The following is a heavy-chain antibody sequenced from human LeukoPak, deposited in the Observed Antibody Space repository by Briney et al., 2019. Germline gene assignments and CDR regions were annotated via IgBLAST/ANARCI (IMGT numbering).Heavy chain of an antibody. Sequence: ASVKVSCKASGYTFTGYYMHWVRQAPGQGLEWMGWINPNSGGTNYAQKFQGRVTMTRDTSISTAYMELSRLRSDDTAVYYCASSNRCSGGSCYLNWFDPRGQGTLVTVSS. CDR1: GYTFTGYY. J-gene: IGHJ5*02. CDR3: ASSNRCSGGSCYLNWFDP. V-gene: IGHV1-2*02. CDR2: INPNSGGT. D-gene: IGHD2-15*01.